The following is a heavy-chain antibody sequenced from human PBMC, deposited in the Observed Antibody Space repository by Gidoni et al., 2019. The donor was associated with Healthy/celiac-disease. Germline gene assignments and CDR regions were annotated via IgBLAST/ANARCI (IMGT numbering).Heavy chain of an antibody. CDR3: AREVLLWFGESHYGMDV. CDR2: IYTSGST. Sequence: QVQLQESGPGLVKPSQTLSLTCTVSGGSISSGSYYWSWIRQPAGKGLEWIGRIYTSGSTNYNPSLKSRVTISVDTSKNQFSLKLSSVTAADTAVYYCAREVLLWFGESHYGMDVWGQGTTVTVSS. D-gene: IGHD3-10*01. J-gene: IGHJ6*02. V-gene: IGHV4-61*02. CDR1: GGSISSGSYY.